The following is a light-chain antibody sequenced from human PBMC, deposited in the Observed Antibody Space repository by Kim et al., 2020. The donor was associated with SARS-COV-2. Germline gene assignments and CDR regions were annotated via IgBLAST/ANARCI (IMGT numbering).Light chain of an antibody. CDR1: QSVSNSF. CDR3: QQYATSPVT. J-gene: IGKJ2*01. Sequence: EIVLTQSPGTLSLSPGERATLSCRASQSVSNSFLAWYQQKPGQAPRFLIYGASRRATGIPDKFSGSGSGTEFTLTISRLEPEDFAVYYCQQYATSPVTFGQGTKLEI. CDR2: GAS. V-gene: IGKV3-20*01.